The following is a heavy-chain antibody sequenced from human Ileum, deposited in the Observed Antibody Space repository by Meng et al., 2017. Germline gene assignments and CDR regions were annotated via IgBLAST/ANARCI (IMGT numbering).Heavy chain of an antibody. Sequence: GGSLRLSCAASGFTFSFYSMNWVRQAPGKGLEWVSSISSSSSHIYYADSVKGRFTISRDNAKNSLYRQMNNLRAEDTAVYYCARGSELGYCNVGSCYPGYWGQGTLVTVSS. D-gene: IGHD2-15*01. V-gene: IGHV3-21*01. CDR2: ISSSSSHI. CDR3: ARGSELGYCNVGSCYPGY. J-gene: IGHJ4*02. CDR1: GFTFSFYS.